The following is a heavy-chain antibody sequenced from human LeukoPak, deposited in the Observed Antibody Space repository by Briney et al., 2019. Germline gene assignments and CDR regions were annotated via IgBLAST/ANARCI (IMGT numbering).Heavy chain of an antibody. V-gene: IGHV1-2*02. J-gene: IGHJ4*02. CDR1: GYTFTGYY. D-gene: IGHD3-9*01. Sequence: ASVKVSCKASGYTFTGYYMHWVRQAPGQGLEWMGWINPNSGGTNYAQKFQGRVTMTRDTSISTAYMELSSLRSDDTAVYYCARGSYYAILTGFRTHRPFDYWGQGTLVTVSS. CDR2: INPNSGGT. CDR3: ARGSYYAILTGFRTHRPFDY.